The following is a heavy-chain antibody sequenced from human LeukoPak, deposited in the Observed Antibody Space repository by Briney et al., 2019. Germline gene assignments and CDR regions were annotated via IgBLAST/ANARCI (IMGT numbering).Heavy chain of an antibody. V-gene: IGHV3-74*03. CDR3: ARDYFYCGGDCFVDY. J-gene: IGHJ4*02. D-gene: IGHD2-21*02. Sequence: GGSLRLSCAASGFTFNSYWMHWVRQAPGKGLVWVSRINSDGSSTKDADSVKGRFTISRDNAKNSLYLQMNSLRAEDTAVYYCARDYFYCGGDCFVDYWGQGTLVTVSS. CDR1: GFTFNSYW. CDR2: INSDGSST.